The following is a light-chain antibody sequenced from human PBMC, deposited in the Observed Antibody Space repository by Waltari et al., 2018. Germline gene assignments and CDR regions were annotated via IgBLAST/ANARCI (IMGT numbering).Light chain of an antibody. J-gene: IGLJ2*01. Sequence: SYELTQDPAVSVALGQTVRITCQGDSLRTSYARWYQLKPGQAPVLVMDGKDRRPSGIPDRISGYSSGITSSLTITGARAEDEADYYCHSRNGRDNQVIFGGGTKVTVL. CDR1: SLRTSY. CDR2: GKD. CDR3: HSRNGRDNQVI. V-gene: IGLV3-19*01.